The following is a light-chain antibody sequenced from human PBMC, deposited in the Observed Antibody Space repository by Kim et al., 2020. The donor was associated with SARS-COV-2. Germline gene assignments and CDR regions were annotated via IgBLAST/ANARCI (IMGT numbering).Light chain of an antibody. V-gene: IGLV3-21*04. Sequence: PGNTARITCGGNNIESKSVHWNQQEPGQAPVLVIYYDSDRPSGIPERFSGSNSGNTATLTISRVEAGDEADYYCQVWDSSSDHPVVFGGGTQLTVL. CDR3: QVWDSSSDHPVV. CDR1: NIESKS. J-gene: IGLJ2*01. CDR2: YDS.